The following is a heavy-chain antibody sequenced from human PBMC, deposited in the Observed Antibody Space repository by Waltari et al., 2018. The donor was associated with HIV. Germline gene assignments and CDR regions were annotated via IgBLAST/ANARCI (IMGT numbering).Heavy chain of an antibody. D-gene: IGHD3-10*01. CDR1: GPSISSRRYY. V-gene: IGHV4-39*01. Sequence: QLLLQESGPGLVRPSETLSLTCTVTGPSISSRRYYWGWVRQPPGKGLEWIVSTMYSGSTHTNPSLKSRVAISVDTSRNQFSLNLTSVTAADTALYYCARHDGTSYYFGSDMNPRPFSFWFASWGQGILVTVSS. CDR3: ARHDGTSYYFGSDMNPRPFSFWFAS. CDR2: TMYSGST. J-gene: IGHJ5*01.